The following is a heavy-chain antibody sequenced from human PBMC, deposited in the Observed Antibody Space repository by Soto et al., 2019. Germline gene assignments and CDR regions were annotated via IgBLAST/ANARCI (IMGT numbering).Heavy chain of an antibody. CDR1: GFSLSTGGGG. J-gene: IGHJ3*02. Sequence: SGPTLVKPTQTLTLTCTFSGFSLSTGGGGGGWIRQPPGKALEWLALIYWDADKRYSASLKRSLTITKDTTKNQVVLTMTNIDPVDTATYYCAPSFRGYDFWSGYYDAFDIWGQGTMVTVSS. D-gene: IGHD3-3*01. V-gene: IGHV2-5*02. CDR3: APSFRGYDFWSGYYDAFDI. CDR2: IYWDADK.